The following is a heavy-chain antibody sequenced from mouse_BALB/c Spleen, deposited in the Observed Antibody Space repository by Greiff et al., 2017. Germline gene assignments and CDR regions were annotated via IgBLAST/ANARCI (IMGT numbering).Heavy chain of an antibody. CDR1: GFTFTDYY. CDR3: ASDIEPLMMYYAMDY. D-gene: IGHD2-3*01. J-gene: IGHJ4*01. Sequence: EVKLVDSGGGLVQPGGSLRLSCATSGFTFTDYYMSWVRQPPGKALEWLGFIRNKANGYTTEYSVSVKGRFTISRDNSQSILYLLMNTLRAEDSATYYCASDIEPLMMYYAMDYWGQGTSVTVSS. V-gene: IGHV7-3*02. CDR2: IRNKANGYTT.